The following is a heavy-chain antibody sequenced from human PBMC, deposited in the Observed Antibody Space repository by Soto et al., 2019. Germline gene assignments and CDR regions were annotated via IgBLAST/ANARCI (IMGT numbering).Heavy chain of an antibody. V-gene: IGHV4-34*01. CDR2: INHSGST. CDR3: ARGSVGFLRYYYMDV. Sequence: SETLSLTCAVYGGSFSGYYWSWIRQPPGKGLEWIGEINHSGSTNYNPSLKSRVTISVDTSKNQFSLKLSSVTAADTAVYYCARGSVGFLRYYYMDVWGKGTTVTVSS. D-gene: IGHD1-26*01. CDR1: GGSFSGYY. J-gene: IGHJ6*03.